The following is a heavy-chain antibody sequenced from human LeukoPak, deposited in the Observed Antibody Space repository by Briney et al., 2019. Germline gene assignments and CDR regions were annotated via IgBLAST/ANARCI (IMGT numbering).Heavy chain of an antibody. CDR3: GSRSTYYYGSGSYYWSY. CDR2: IYHSGST. D-gene: IGHD3-10*01. V-gene: IGHV4-38-2*02. Sequence: SETPSLTCNVSGYSISSGYYWAWIRPSPGKGLEWIGSIYHSGSTYYNPSLKSRVTMSVDTSKNQFSLKLRSVTAADTAVYYCGSRSTYYYGSGSYYWSYWGQGTLVTVSS. CDR1: GYSISSGYY. J-gene: IGHJ4*02.